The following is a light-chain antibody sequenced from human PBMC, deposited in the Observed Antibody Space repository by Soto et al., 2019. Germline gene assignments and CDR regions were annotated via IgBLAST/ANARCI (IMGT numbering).Light chain of an antibody. Sequence: EIVLTQSPATLSLSPGERATLSCRASQSVSSYLAWYQQKPGQAPRLLIYDASNRATGIPARFSGSGSWTDFTLTISSLEPEDFAVYYCQQRRNWPQTFGQGTKLEIK. CDR3: QQRRNWPQT. CDR1: QSVSSY. V-gene: IGKV3-11*01. J-gene: IGKJ2*01. CDR2: DAS.